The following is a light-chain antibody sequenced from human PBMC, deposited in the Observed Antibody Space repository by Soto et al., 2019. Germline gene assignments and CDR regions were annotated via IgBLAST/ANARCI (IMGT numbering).Light chain of an antibody. J-gene: IGLJ1*01. CDR2: SNN. Sequence: QSVLTQPPSASGTPGQGVTISCSGVSANIGTNYVTWYQQVPGTAPKLLIHSNNQRPAGVPDRFSGSKSGTSASLAISGLRSEDEADYFCASWDGSLNGRFVFGTGTKVTVL. V-gene: IGLV1-47*02. CDR3: ASWDGSLNGRFV. CDR1: SANIGTNY.